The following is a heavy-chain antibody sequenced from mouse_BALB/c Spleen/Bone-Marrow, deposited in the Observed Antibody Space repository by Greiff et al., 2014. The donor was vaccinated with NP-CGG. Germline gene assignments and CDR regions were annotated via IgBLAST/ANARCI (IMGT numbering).Heavy chain of an antibody. V-gene: IGHV1-4*02. Sequence: VKLMESAAELARPGASVKMSCKTSGYTFTYYTMHWVKQRPGQGLEWIGYIDPSSGYTDYNQKFKDKTTLTTDKSSSTAYLQLSXLTSEDSAVYYCVRENYDYDGDAMDYWGQGTSVTVSS. CDR1: GYTFTYYT. CDR3: VRENYDYDGDAMDY. CDR2: IDPSSGYT. J-gene: IGHJ4*01. D-gene: IGHD2-4*01.